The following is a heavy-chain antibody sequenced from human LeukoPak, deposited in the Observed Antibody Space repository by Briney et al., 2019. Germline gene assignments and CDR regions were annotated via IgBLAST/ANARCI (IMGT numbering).Heavy chain of an antibody. J-gene: IGHJ4*02. CDR3: AREICSSTSCFHGFDY. V-gene: IGHV3-48*01. CDR2: ISSSSSTI. CDR1: GFTFSSYS. Sequence: PGGSLRLSCAASGFTFSSYSMNWVRQAPGKGLEWVSYISSSSSTIYYADSVKGRFTISRDNAKNSLYLRMNSLRAEDTAVYYCAREICSSTSCFHGFDYWGQGTLVTVSS. D-gene: IGHD2-2*01.